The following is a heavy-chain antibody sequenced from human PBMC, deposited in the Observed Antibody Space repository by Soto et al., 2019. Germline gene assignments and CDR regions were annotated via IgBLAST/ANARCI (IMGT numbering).Heavy chain of an antibody. CDR1: GYTFTSYA. J-gene: IGHJ4*02. CDR2: INAGNGNT. Sequence: XSVKVSFNASGYTFTSYAMHLVRQAPGQRLEWMGWINAGNGNTKYSQKFQGRVTITRDTSASTAYMELSSLRSEDTAVYYCARDSTYYDFWSGYYYWGQGTLVTVSS. CDR3: ARDSTYYDFWSGYYY. D-gene: IGHD3-3*01. V-gene: IGHV1-3*01.